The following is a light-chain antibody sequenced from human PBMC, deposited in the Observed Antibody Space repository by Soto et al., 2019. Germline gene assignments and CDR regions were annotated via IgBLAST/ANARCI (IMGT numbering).Light chain of an antibody. CDR3: SSFASSNTWV. V-gene: IGLV2-8*01. Sequence: QSALTQPPSASGSPGQSFTISCTGTRSDVGAYNYVSWYQQHAGKAPKLVIYEVTKRPSGVPDRFSGSKSANTASLTVSGLQAEDEADYYCSSFASSNTWVFGGRTKLTVL. CDR2: EVT. J-gene: IGLJ3*02. CDR1: RSDVGAYNY.